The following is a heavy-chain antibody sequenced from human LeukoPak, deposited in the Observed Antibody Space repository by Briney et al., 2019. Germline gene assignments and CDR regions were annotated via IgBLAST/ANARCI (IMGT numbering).Heavy chain of an antibody. D-gene: IGHD4-11*01. CDR1: GFTFDVYA. Sequence: GGSLRLSCAASGFTFDVYAMHWVRQAPGKGLEWVSDIYWNSGIIGYADSVESRFTISRHNAKTSLYLQMNSLRPEDTALYYCGKDIGATDYTPEAFDIWGQGTMVTVSS. CDR2: IYWNSGII. V-gene: IGHV3-9*01. J-gene: IGHJ3*02. CDR3: GKDIGATDYTPEAFDI.